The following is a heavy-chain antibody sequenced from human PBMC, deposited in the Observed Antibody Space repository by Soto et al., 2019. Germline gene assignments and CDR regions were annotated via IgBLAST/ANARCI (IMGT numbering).Heavy chain of an antibody. CDR3: ARDRDYDILTGEPNAAFNI. V-gene: IGHV1-18*01. CDR1: GYTFTSYG. Sequence: ASVKVSCKASGYTFTSYGISWVRQAPGQGLEWMGWISAYNGNTNYAQKLQGRVTMTTDTSTSAAYMELRSLRSDDTAVYYCARDRDYDILTGEPNAAFNILPQGTMFT. CDR2: ISAYNGNT. D-gene: IGHD3-9*01. J-gene: IGHJ3*02.